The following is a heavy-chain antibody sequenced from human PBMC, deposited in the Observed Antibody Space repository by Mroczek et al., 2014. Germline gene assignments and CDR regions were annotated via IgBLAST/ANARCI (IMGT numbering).Heavy chain of an antibody. D-gene: IGHD2-2*02. CDR1: GGSISSGSYY. CDR3: AREVVVVPAAIVRHGRYYYYYMDV. CDR2: IYTSGST. V-gene: IGHV4-61*02. J-gene: IGHJ6*03. Sequence: QVQLQESGPGLVKPSQTLSLTCTVSGGSISSGSYYWSWIRQPAGKGLEWIGRIYTSGSTNYNPSLKSRVTMSVDTSKNQFSLKLSSVTAADTAVYYCAREVVVVPAAIVRHGRYYYYYMDVWGKGPTVTVSS.